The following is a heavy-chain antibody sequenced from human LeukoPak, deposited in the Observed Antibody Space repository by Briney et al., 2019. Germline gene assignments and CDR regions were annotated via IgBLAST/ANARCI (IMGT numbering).Heavy chain of an antibody. V-gene: IGHV4-39*07. CDR1: GGSISSNSYY. Sequence: PSETLSLTCSVSGGSISSNSYYWGWIRQPPGKGLEWIGSIFYRGKTYYTPSLKSRVTISVATSKNQFSLKLSSVTAADMAVYYRARSYSSSSPFDYWGQGTLVTVSS. CDR3: ARSYSSSSPFDY. J-gene: IGHJ4*02. D-gene: IGHD6-6*01. CDR2: IFYRGKT.